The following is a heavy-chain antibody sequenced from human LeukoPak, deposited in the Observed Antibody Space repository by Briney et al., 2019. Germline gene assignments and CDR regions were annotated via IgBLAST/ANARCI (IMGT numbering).Heavy chain of an antibody. V-gene: IGHV1-2*02. CDR3: ASPRTYYYDSSGYDFDY. Sequence: ASVKVSCKASGYTFTGYYMHWVRQAPGQGLEWMGWINPNSSGTNYAQKFQGRVTMTRDTSISTAYMELSRLRSDDTAVYYCASPRTYYYDSSGYDFDYWGQGTLVTVSS. CDR2: INPNSSGT. D-gene: IGHD3-22*01. CDR1: GYTFTGYY. J-gene: IGHJ4*02.